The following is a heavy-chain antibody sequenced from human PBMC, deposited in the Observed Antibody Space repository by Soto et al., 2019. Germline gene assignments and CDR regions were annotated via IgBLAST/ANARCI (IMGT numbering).Heavy chain of an antibody. V-gene: IGHV4-31*03. D-gene: IGHD1-26*01. CDR1: GGSISSGGYY. CDR2: IYYSGST. J-gene: IGHJ4*02. Sequence: QVQLQESGPGLVKPSQTLYLTCTVSGGSISSGGYYWSWIRQHPGKGLEWIGYIYYSGSTYYNPSLKSRVTISVDTSKNQFFLKLSSVTSADTAVYYGAREGGIVGATAADYWGQGTLVTVSS. CDR3: AREGGIVGATAADY.